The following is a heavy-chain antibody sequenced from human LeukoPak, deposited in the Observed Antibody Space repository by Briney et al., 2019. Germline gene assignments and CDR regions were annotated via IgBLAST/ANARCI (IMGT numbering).Heavy chain of an antibody. V-gene: IGHV3-23*01. CDR2: ISGSGGST. CDR1: GFTFSSYA. Sequence: QPGGSLRLSCAASGFTFSSYAMSWVRQAPGKGLEWVSAISGSGGSTYYADSVKGRFTISRDNSKNTLYLQMNSLRAEDTAVYYCARLYRTVVRFEATLDSWGQGTLVTVFS. CDR3: ARLYRTVVRFEATLDS. D-gene: IGHD2-21*02. J-gene: IGHJ4*02.